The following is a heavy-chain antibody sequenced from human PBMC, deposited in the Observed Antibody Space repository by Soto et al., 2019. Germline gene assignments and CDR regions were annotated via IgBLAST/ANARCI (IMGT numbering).Heavy chain of an antibody. V-gene: IGHV1-24*01. Sequence: GASVKVSCKVSGYTLTELSMHWVRQAPGKGLEWMGGFDPEDGETIYAQKFQGRVTMTEDTSTDTAYMELSSLRSEDTAVYYCARAAIVAVATKVRYYYYYMDVWGKGTTVTVSS. D-gene: IGHD6-19*01. CDR1: GYTLTELS. CDR3: ARAAIVAVATKVRYYYYYMDV. CDR2: FDPEDGET. J-gene: IGHJ6*03.